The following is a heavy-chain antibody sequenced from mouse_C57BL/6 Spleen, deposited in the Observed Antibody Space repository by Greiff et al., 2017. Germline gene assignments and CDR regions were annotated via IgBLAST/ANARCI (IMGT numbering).Heavy chain of an antibody. CDR1: GYAFSSYW. CDR3: AREGVADYFDY. J-gene: IGHJ2*01. Sequence: QVQLQQSGAELVKPGASVKISCKASGYAFSSYWMNWVKQRPGKGLEWIGQIYPGDGDTNYNGKFKGKATLTADKSSSTAYMQLSSLTSEDSAVYFCAREGVADYFDYWGQGTTLTVSS. V-gene: IGHV1-80*01. D-gene: IGHD1-1*02. CDR2: IYPGDGDT.